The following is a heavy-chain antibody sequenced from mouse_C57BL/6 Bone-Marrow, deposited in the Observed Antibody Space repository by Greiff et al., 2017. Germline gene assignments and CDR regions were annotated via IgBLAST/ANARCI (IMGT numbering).Heavy chain of an antibody. CDR2: IYPRSGNT. V-gene: IGHV1-81*01. D-gene: IGHD1-1*01. J-gene: IGHJ4*01. Sequence: VQLQESGAELARPGASVKLSCKASGYTFTSYGISWVKQRTGQGLEWIGEIYPRSGNTYYNEKFKGKATLTADNSSSTAYMELRSLTSEDSAVYFCASPYGSSHPHWGQGTSVTVSS. CDR1: GYTFTSYG. CDR3: ASPYGSSHPH.